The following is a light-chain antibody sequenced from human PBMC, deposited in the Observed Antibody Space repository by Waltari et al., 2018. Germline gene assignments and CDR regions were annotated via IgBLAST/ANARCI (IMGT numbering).Light chain of an antibody. J-gene: IGLJ3*02. CDR1: SSNIGSNY. V-gene: IGLV1-47*01. CDR2: KNN. CDR3: AAWDDSLSGLV. Sequence: QSVLTQPPSASGTPGQKVTISCNGSSSNIGSNYVYWYQQLPGTAPKLLIFKNNQRPSVVPDRFSDSKSGTSASLAINGLRSEDEADYYCAAWDDSLSGLVLGGGTKVTVL.